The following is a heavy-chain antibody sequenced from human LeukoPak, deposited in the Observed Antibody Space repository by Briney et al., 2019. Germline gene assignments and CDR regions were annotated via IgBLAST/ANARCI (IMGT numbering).Heavy chain of an antibody. V-gene: IGHV3-9*01. J-gene: IGHJ4*02. CDR3: AKAHSSGWATIDY. D-gene: IGHD6-19*01. Sequence: GRSLRLSCAASGFTFDDYAMHWVRQAPGKGLEWVSGISWNSGSIGYADSVKGRFTISRDNAKNSLYLQMNSLRPEDTALYYCAKAHSSGWATIDYWGQGTLVTVSS. CDR2: ISWNSGSI. CDR1: GFTFDDYA.